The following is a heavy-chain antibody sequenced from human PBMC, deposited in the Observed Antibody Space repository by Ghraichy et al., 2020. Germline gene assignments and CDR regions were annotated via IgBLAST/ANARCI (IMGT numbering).Heavy chain of an antibody. CDR2: INHSGST. J-gene: IGHJ4*02. CDR1: GGSFSGYY. CDR3: ARQVVVAAVDFDY. V-gene: IGHV4-34*01. D-gene: IGHD2-15*01. Sequence: SETLSLTCAVYGGSFSGYYWSWIRQPPGKGLEWIGEINHSGSTNYNPSLKSRVTISVDTSKNQFSLKLSSVTAADTAVYYCARQVVVAAVDFDYWGQGTLVTVSS.